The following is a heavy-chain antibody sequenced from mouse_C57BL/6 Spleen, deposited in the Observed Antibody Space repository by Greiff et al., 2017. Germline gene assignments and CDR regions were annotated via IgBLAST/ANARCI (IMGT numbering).Heavy chain of an antibody. CDR2: IHPNSGST. D-gene: IGHD2-4*01. CDR3: ARDRDYGRYYYAMDY. J-gene: IGHJ4*01. Sequence: VQLQQPGAELVKPGASVKLSCKASGYTFTSYWMHWVKQRPGQGLEWIGMIHPNSGSTNYNEKFKSKATLTVDKSSSTAYMQLSGLTSEDSAVXYCARDRDYGRYYYAMDYWGQGTSVTVSS. CDR1: GYTFTSYW. V-gene: IGHV1-64*01.